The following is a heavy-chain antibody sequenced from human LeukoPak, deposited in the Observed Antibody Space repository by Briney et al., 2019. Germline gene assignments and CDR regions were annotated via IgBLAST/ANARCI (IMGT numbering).Heavy chain of an antibody. Sequence: GGSLRLSCAASGFTFSSHAMSWVRQAPGKGLEWVSSISGSGDSTYYADSVRGRFTISRDNSKNTLYLQMNSLRAEDTAVYYCAKDQGYCTSTSCPDYWGQGTLVTVSS. CDR1: GFTFSSHA. J-gene: IGHJ4*02. CDR3: AKDQGYCTSTSCPDY. V-gene: IGHV3-23*01. CDR2: ISGSGDST. D-gene: IGHD2-2*01.